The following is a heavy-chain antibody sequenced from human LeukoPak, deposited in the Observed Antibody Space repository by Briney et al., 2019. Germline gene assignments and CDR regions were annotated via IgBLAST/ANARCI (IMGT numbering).Heavy chain of an antibody. CDR1: GGTFSSYA. D-gene: IGHD3-10*01. CDR3: ARNYGSGSYIAY. J-gene: IGHJ4*02. CDR2: IIPILGIA. Sequence: SVKVSCKASGGTFSSYAISWVRQAPGQGLEWMGKIIPILGIANYAQKFQGRVTITADKSTSTAYMELSSLRSEDTAVYYCARNYGSGSYIAYWGQGTLVTVSS. V-gene: IGHV1-69*04.